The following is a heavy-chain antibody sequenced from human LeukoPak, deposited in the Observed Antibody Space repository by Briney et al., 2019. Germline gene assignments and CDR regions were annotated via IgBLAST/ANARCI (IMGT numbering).Heavy chain of an antibody. CDR1: GFTFSDNY. J-gene: IGHJ6*04. CDR3: AELGITMIGGV. CDR2: ISGNGGVI. D-gene: IGHD3-10*02. Sequence: GGSLRLSCAASGFTFSDNYMTWVRQAPGKGLEWLSYISGNGGVIQYADSVKGRFTISRDNAKNSLYLQMNSLRAEDTAVYYCAELGITMIGGVWGKGTTVTISS. V-gene: IGHV3-11*04.